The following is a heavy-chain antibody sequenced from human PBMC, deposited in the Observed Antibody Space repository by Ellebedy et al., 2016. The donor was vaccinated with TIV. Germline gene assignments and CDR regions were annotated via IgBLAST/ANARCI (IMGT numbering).Heavy chain of an antibody. CDR2: IIPIFGTA. D-gene: IGHD5-18*01. V-gene: IGHV1-69*13. J-gene: IGHJ6*02. CDR1: GGTFSSYA. CDR3: ARGGATAMSPMDV. Sequence: SVKVSXXASGGTFSSYAISWVRQAPGQGLEWMGGIIPIFGTANYAQKFQGRVTITADESTSTAYMELSSLRSEDTAVYYCARGGATAMSPMDVWGQGTTVTVSS.